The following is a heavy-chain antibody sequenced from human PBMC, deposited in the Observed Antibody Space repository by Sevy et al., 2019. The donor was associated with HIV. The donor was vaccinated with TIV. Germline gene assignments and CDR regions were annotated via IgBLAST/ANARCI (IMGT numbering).Heavy chain of an antibody. CDR1: GFTFGDYA. Sequence: GGSLRLSCTGSGFTFGDYAMSWFRKAPGMGLEWVGFIRRKDYGGATEYAGSVKGRFTISRDDSKSIADLQMNGLKTVDTAVYYCTRGYYYDCSGYSDYWGQGTLVTVSS. CDR2: IRRKDYGGAT. D-gene: IGHD3-22*01. CDR3: TRGYYYDCSGYSDY. J-gene: IGHJ4*02. V-gene: IGHV3-49*03.